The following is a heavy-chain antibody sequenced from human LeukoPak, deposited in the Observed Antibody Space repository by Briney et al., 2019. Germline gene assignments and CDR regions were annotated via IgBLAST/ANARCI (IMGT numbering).Heavy chain of an antibody. CDR3: ARGPTVSSWYYYYYGMDV. D-gene: IGHD6-13*01. CDR1: GFTFSDYY. V-gene: IGHV3-11*01. Sequence: GGSLRLSCAVSGFTFSDYYMSWIRQAPGKGLEWVSYISSSGSTIEYADSVKGRFTISRDNAKNSLYLQMNSLRAEDTAVYYCARGPTVSSWYYYYYGMDVWGQGTTVTVSS. J-gene: IGHJ6*02. CDR2: ISSSGSTI.